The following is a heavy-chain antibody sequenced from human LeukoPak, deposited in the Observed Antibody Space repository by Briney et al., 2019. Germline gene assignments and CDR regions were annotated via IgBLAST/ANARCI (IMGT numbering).Heavy chain of an antibody. CDR1: GFTFSSYA. V-gene: IGHV3-23*01. CDR2: ISGSGGST. D-gene: IGHD4-17*01. J-gene: IGHJ4*02. Sequence: GGSPRLSCAASGFTFSSYAMSWVRQAPGKGLEWVSAISGSGGSTYYADSVKGRFTISRDNSKNTLYLQMDSLRAEDTAVYYCAKGKTTVTKAFDYWGQGTLVTVSS. CDR3: AKGKTTVTKAFDY.